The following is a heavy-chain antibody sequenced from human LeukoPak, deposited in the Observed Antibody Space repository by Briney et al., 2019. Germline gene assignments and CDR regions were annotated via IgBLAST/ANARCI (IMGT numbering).Heavy chain of an antibody. D-gene: IGHD2-15*01. CDR3: ARGSDRDAFDI. CDR1: GYTFSGYN. J-gene: IGHJ3*02. Sequence: ASVKVSCKASGYTFSGYNMHWVRQAPGQGLEWMGRVISHSGGTNYAQKFQGWVTMTRDTSISTAYMELSRLRSDDTAVYYCARGSDRDAFDIWGQGTMVTVSS. V-gene: IGHV1-2*04. CDR2: VISHSGGT.